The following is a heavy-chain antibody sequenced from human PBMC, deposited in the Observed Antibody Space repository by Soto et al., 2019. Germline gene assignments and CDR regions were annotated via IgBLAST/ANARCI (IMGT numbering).Heavy chain of an antibody. J-gene: IGHJ4*02. CDR3: AREGGYCSGGTCAFDY. CDR2: INPNTGGT. Sequence: ASVKVSCKASGYIFNGYHMHWVRQAPGQGLEWMGWINPNTGGTNFAQKSQGRVTMTRDTSISTAYMELSRLRSDDTAVYYCAREGGYCSGGTCAFDYWGQGTLVTVSS. D-gene: IGHD2-15*01. V-gene: IGHV1-2*02. CDR1: GYIFNGYH.